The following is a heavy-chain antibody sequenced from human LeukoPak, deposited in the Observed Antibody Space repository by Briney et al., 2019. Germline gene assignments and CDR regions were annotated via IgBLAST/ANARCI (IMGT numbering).Heavy chain of an antibody. V-gene: IGHV3-23*01. J-gene: IGHJ4*02. CDR2: ISGSGGST. CDR1: GFTFSSYA. Sequence: GGSLRLSCAASGFTFSSYAMSWVRQAPGKGLEWVSAISGSGGSTYYADSVKGRFTISRDNSKNTLYLQMNSLRAEDTAVYHCAKDRLLRCFDWLLVSDWGQGTLVTVSS. CDR3: AKDRLLRCFDWLLVSD. D-gene: IGHD3-9*01.